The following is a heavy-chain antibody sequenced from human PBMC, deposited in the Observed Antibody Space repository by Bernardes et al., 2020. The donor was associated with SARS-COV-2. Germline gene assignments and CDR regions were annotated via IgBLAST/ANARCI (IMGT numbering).Heavy chain of an antibody. J-gene: IGHJ4*02. V-gene: IGHV3-23*01. CDR2: ISGSGGST. CDR3: AKSNVVVPAAIGALDY. CDR1: GFTFSSYA. Sequence: GGSLRLSCAASGFTFSSYAMSWVRQAPGKGLEWVSAISGSGGSTYYADSVKGRFTISRDNSKNTLYLQMNSLRAEDTAVYYCAKSNVVVPAAIGALDYWGQGTLVTVSS. D-gene: IGHD2-2*02.